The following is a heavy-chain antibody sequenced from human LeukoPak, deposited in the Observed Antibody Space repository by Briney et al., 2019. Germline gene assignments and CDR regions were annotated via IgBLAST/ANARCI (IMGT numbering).Heavy chain of an antibody. J-gene: IGHJ4*02. Sequence: GSLRLSCAASGFPFSSYAMSWVRQPPGKGLEWIGSIYYSGSTYYNPSLKSRVTISVDTSKNQFSLKLSSVTAADTAVYYCARDIGGSATNWDYWGQGTLVTVSS. CDR3: ARDIGGSATNWDY. V-gene: IGHV4-39*02. CDR2: IYYSGST. CDR1: GFPFSSYA. D-gene: IGHD2-15*01.